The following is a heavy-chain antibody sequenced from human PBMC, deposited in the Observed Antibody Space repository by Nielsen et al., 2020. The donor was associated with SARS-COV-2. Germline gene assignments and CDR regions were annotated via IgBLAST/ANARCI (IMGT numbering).Heavy chain of an antibody. CDR3: ARVIEVTIFGVVSMGCWFDP. D-gene: IGHD3-3*01. J-gene: IGHJ5*02. CDR2: IYHSGST. CDR1: GGSISSSNW. V-gene: IGHV4-4*02. Sequence: SETLSLTCAVSGGSISSSNWWSWVRQPPGKGLEWIGEIYHSGSTNYNPSLKSRVTISVDKSKNQFSLKLSSVTAADTAVYYCARVIEVTIFGVVSMGCWFDPWGQGTLVTVSS.